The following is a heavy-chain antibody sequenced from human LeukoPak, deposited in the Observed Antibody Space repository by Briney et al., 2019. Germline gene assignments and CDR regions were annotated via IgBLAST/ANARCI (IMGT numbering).Heavy chain of an antibody. J-gene: IGHJ1*01. CDR3: VKDVIAAAGYFQH. D-gene: IGHD6-13*01. Sequence: GGSLRLSCSVSGFTFSSYAMHWVRQAPGKGLEYVSAISSNGGSTYYADSVKGRFSISRDNSKNTLYLQMSSLRAEDTAVYYCVKDVIAAAGYFQHWGQGTLVTVSS. V-gene: IGHV3-64D*06. CDR2: ISSNGGST. CDR1: GFTFSSYA.